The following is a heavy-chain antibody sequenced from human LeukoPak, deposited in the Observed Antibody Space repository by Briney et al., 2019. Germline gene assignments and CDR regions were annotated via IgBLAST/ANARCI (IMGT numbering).Heavy chain of an antibody. CDR1: GGSFSGYY. CDR3: ARGLLGAAAGRIDY. D-gene: IGHD6-13*01. CDR2: INHSGST. Sequence: SETLSLTCAVYGGSFSGYYWSWIRQPPGKGLEWIGEINHSGSTNYNPSLKSRVTISVDTSKNQFSLRLSSVTAADTAVYYCARGLLGAAAGRIDYWGQGTLVTVSS. V-gene: IGHV4-34*01. J-gene: IGHJ4*02.